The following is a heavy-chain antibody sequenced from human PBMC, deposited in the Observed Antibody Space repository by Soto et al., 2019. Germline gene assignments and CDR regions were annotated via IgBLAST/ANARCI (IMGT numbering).Heavy chain of an antibody. Sequence: GGSLRLSCAASGFTFSNYWMSWVRQAPGKGLEWVANIKQDGSEKYYVDSVKGRFTVSRDNAKNSLYLQMNSLRAEDTAVYYCARATPYNSNHWGQGTLVTVSS. CDR2: IKQDGSEK. V-gene: IGHV3-7*05. CDR3: ARATPYNSNH. J-gene: IGHJ4*02. CDR1: GFTFSNYW. D-gene: IGHD1-20*01.